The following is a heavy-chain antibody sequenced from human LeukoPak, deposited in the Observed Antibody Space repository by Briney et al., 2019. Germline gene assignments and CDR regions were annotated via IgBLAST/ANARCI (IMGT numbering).Heavy chain of an antibody. D-gene: IGHD3-10*01. CDR1: GFTFYNYA. Sequence: GGSLRLSCAASGFTFYNYAMTWVRQAPGKGLECVSTISGSGGVTSYSDSVKGRFTVSRDNSKNTLYLQMNNLRAEDTAIYYCAILRDGSGSYSDYWGQGTLVTVSS. V-gene: IGHV3-23*01. CDR2: ISGSGGVT. J-gene: IGHJ4*02. CDR3: AILRDGSGSYSDY.